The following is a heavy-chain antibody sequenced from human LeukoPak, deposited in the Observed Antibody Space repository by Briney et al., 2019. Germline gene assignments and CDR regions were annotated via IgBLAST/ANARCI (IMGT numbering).Heavy chain of an antibody. CDR2: INHSGST. V-gene: IGHV4-34*01. J-gene: IGHJ5*02. Sequence: SETLSLTCAVYGGSFSGYYWSWIRQPPGKGLEWIGEINHSGSTNYNPSLKSRVTISVDTSKNQFSLKLSSVTAADTAVYYCARGATGYDYVWGSYRPNWFDPWGQGTLVTVSS. D-gene: IGHD3-16*02. CDR3: ARGATGYDYVWGSYRPNWFDP. CDR1: GGSFSGYY.